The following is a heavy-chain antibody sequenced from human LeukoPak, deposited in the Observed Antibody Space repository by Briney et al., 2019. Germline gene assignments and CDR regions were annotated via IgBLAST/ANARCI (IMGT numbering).Heavy chain of an antibody. CDR1: GGSISSGDYY. Sequence: PSQTLSLTCTVSGGSISSGDYYWSWIRQPPGTGLEWIGYIYYSGSTYYNPSLESRVTISVDTSKNQFSLKLSSVTAADTAVYYCARFDYGGNARHFDYWGQGTLVTVSS. V-gene: IGHV4-30-4*01. J-gene: IGHJ4*02. CDR3: ARFDYGGNARHFDY. D-gene: IGHD4-23*01. CDR2: IYYSGST.